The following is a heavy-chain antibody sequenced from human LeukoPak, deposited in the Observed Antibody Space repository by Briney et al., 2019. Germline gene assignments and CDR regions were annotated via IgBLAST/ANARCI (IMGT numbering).Heavy chain of an antibody. V-gene: IGHV4-4*09. CDR1: GGSISGHY. CDR2: IYTNGST. Sequence: SETLSLTCTVSGGSISGHYWSWLRQSPGRGLEWIGNIYTNGSTNYNPSLNSRVTISIDTSKSQFSLKVSSMTAADTAVYYCASQAQDGTHNYFDPWGQGSLVTVYS. CDR3: ASQAQDGTHNYFDP. J-gene: IGHJ5*02. D-gene: IGHD1-14*01.